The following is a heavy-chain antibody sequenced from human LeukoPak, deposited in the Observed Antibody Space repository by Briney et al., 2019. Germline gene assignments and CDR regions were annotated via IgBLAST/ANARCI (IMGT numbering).Heavy chain of an antibody. J-gene: IGHJ1*01. CDR2: ISYDGSNK. D-gene: IGHD3-22*01. CDR3: AKDPNYYDSSGYFQH. V-gene: IGHV3-30*18. CDR1: GFTFSSYG. Sequence: GGSLRLSCAASGFTFSSYGMHWVRQAPGKGLEWVAVISYDGSNKYYADSVKGRSTISRDNSKNTLYLQMNSLRAEDTAVYYCAKDPNYYDSSGYFQHWGQGTLVAVSS.